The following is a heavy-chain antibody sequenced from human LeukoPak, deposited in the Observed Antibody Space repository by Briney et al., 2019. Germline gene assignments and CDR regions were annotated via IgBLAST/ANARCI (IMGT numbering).Heavy chain of an antibody. D-gene: IGHD3-10*01. V-gene: IGHV3-23*01. CDR1: GFTFSSYA. Sequence: GGSLRLSCAASGFTFSSYAMSWVRQAPGKGLEWVSAISGSGGSTYYGDSVKGRFTISRDNSKNTLYLQMNRLRAEDTAVYYCAKHEGSSGSYCHFHYWGQGTLVTVSS. CDR2: ISGSGGST. CDR3: AKHEGSSGSYCHFHY. J-gene: IGHJ4*02.